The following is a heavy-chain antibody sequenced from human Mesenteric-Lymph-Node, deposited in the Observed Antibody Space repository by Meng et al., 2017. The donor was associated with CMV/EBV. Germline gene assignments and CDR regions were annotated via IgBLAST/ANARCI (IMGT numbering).Heavy chain of an antibody. CDR2: IYPSDSDT. CDR1: GYSLTSYW. D-gene: IGHD3/OR15-3a*01. Sequence: GESLKISCKTSGYSLTSYWIGCIRQMPVKGLEWMGIIYPSDSDTRYSPSFQGQVTISADKSISTAYLQWSSLKASDTAMYYCARHFGRGGPFDYWGQGTLVTVSS. V-gene: IGHV5-51*01. CDR3: ARHFGRGGPFDY. J-gene: IGHJ4*02.